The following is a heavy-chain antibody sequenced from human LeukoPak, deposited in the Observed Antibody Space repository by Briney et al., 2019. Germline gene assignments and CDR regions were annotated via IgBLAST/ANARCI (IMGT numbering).Heavy chain of an antibody. CDR2: ISGYSGKT. D-gene: IGHD5-12*01. J-gene: IGHJ4*02. Sequence: ASVKVSCKASGNTFTRYDISWVRQAPGQGLEWMGWISGYSGKTNYAQKLQGRVTMTTDTSTSTAYMELRSLRSDDTAVYYCARGYSGYAPHDYWGQGTLVTVSS. V-gene: IGHV1-18*01. CDR3: ARGYSGYAPHDY. CDR1: GNTFTRYD.